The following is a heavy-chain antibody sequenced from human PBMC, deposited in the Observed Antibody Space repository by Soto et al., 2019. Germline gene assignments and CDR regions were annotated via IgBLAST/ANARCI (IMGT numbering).Heavy chain of an antibody. V-gene: IGHV6-1*01. D-gene: IGHD3-9*01. CDR1: GDSASSNSAA. J-gene: IGHJ4*02. Sequence: SQTLSLTCAISGDSASSNSAAWNWIRQSPSRGLEWLGRTYYRSKWYNDYAVSVKSRITINPDTSKNQFSLQLNSVTPEDTAVYYCARDIFKGLVPHENYFDYWGQGTLVTVSS. CDR2: TYYRSKWYN. CDR3: ARDIFKGLVPHENYFDY.